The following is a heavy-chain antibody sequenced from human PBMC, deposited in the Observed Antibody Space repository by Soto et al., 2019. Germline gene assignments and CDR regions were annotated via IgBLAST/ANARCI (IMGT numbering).Heavy chain of an antibody. J-gene: IGHJ6*02. CDR3: ARDGREASGMDV. CDR1: GGSISSHY. V-gene: IGHV4-59*11. CDR2: IYYRGST. D-gene: IGHD1-26*01. Sequence: LSLTCTVSGGSISSHYWSWVRQAPGKGLEWIGHIYYRGSTSYNPSLRSRSTISVDTSENQFSLKLNSVTTADTAVYYCARDGREASGMDVWGQGTKVTVSS.